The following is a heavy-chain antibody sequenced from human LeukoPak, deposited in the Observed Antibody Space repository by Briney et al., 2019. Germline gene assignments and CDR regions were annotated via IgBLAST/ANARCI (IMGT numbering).Heavy chain of an antibody. CDR3: ARVAGQQWLVRPFDY. D-gene: IGHD6-19*01. J-gene: IGHJ4*02. CDR1: GGSFSGYY. Sequence: SETLSLTCAVYGGSFSGYYWSWIRQPPGKGLGWIGEINHSGSTDYNPSLKSRVTISVDTSKNQFSVKLSSVTAADTAVYYCARVAGQQWLVRPFDYWGQGTLVTVSS. V-gene: IGHV4-34*01. CDR2: INHSGST.